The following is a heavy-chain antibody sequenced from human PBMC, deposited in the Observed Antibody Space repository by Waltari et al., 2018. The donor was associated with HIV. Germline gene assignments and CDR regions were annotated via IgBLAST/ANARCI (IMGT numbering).Heavy chain of an antibody. CDR2: IYYTGTT. Sequence: QVLLQESGPGLVQPWPLSLTCTISGTSFANYYWTWIRQFPGKGLELIGYIYYTGTTNYNPSLRSRLSISLDTSNHQFSLKLKSVTAADTALYFCARENRRGSYFLDYWSRGIPVTVSP. V-gene: IGHV4-59*01. J-gene: IGHJ4*02. CDR1: GTSFANYY. CDR3: ARENRRGSYFLDY. D-gene: IGHD3-10*01.